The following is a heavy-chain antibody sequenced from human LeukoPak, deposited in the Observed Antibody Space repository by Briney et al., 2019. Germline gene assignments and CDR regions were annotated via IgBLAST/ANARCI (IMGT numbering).Heavy chain of an antibody. D-gene: IGHD3-10*01. CDR3: AREDASSGSYA. J-gene: IGHJ5*02. Sequence: SETLSLTCAVYGGSFSGYYWSWIRQPAGKGLEWIGRIYTSGIINYNSSLKSRVTISVDTSKNQFSLMLSSVTAADTAVYYCAREDASSGSYAWGQGTLVTVSS. CDR1: GGSFSGYY. V-gene: IGHV4-4*07. CDR2: IYTSGII.